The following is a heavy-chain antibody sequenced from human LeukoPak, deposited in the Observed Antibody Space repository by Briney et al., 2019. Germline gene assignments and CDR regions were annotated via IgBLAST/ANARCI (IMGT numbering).Heavy chain of an antibody. J-gene: IGHJ3*02. Sequence: SETLSLTCTVTGGSISSHYWSWIRQPPGKGLEWIGTRYTSGSTSYNPSLKSRATISVDTSKNQFSLQLSSVTAEDTAVYSCARGGATFYSRESGFSSCTVDAFDTWGQGTMVAVSP. CDR3: ARGGATFYSRESGFSSCTVDAFDT. CDR2: RYTSGST. V-gene: IGHV4-4*09. CDR1: GGSISSHY. D-gene: IGHD3-3*01.